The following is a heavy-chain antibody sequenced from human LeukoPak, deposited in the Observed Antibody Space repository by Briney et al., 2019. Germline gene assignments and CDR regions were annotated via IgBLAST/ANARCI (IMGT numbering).Heavy chain of an antibody. V-gene: IGHV3-21*01. CDR3: AKTPGGYYYYYMDV. D-gene: IGHD1-14*01. Sequence: GGSLRLSCAASGFIFSSYSMNWVRQAPGKGLEWVSSISSSSNYIYYADSVKGRFTISRDNAKNSLYLQMNSLRAEDTVVYYCAKTPGGYYYYYMDVWGKGTTVTISS. J-gene: IGHJ6*03. CDR2: ISSSSNYI. CDR1: GFIFSSYS.